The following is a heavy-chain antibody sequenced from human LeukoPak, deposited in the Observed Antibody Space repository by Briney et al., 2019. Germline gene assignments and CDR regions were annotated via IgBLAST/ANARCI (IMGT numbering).Heavy chain of an antibody. V-gene: IGHV4-59*08. J-gene: IGHJ4*02. CDR1: GGSISSYY. CDR2: IYYSGST. CDR3: ARGWYFDY. Sequence: SETLSLTCTVSGGSISSYYWSWIRQPPGKGLEWIGYIYYSGSTNYNPSLKSRVTISVDASKNQFSLKLSSVTAADTAVYYCARGWYFDYWGQGTLVTVSS. D-gene: IGHD6-19*01.